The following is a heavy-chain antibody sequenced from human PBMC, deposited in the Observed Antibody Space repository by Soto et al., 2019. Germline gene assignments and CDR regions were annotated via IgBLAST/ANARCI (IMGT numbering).Heavy chain of an antibody. CDR1: GFTFSNAW. CDR3: TTAHYDFWSGSQPGYFDY. J-gene: IGHJ4*02. CDR2: IKSKTDGGTT. Sequence: GGSLRLSCAASGFTFSNAWMSWVRHAPGKGLEWVGRIKSKTDGGTTDYAAPVKGRFTISRDDSKNTLYLQMNSLKTEDTAVYYCTTAHYDFWSGSQPGYFDYWGQGTLVTVSS. V-gene: IGHV3-15*01. D-gene: IGHD3-3*01.